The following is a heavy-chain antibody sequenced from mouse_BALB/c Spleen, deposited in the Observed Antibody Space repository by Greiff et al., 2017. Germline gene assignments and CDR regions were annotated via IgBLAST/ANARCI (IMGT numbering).Heavy chain of an antibody. J-gene: IGHJ3*01. CDR3: AVSTVVATRGWFAY. CDR1: SYTFTDYA. CDR2: ISTYYGNT. V-gene: IGHV1-67*01. D-gene: IGHD1-1*01. Sequence: QVQLKQSGPELVRPGVSVKISCKGSSYTFTDYAMHWVKQSHAKSLEWIGVISTYYGNTNYNQKFKGKATMTVDKSSSTAYMELARLTSEDSAVYYCAVSTVVATRGWFAYWGQGTLVTVSA.